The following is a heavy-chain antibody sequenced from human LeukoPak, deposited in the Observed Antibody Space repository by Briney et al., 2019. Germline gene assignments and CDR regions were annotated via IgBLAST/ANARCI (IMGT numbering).Heavy chain of an antibody. D-gene: IGHD2/OR15-2a*01. J-gene: IGHJ5*02. CDR3: ARGFYISWFDP. CDR2: IYTSGST. V-gene: IGHV4-61*02. CDR1: GGSISSGSYY. Sequence: PSETLSLTCTVSGGSISSGSYYWSWIRQPAGKGLEWIGRIYTSGSTNYNPSLKSRVTISVDTSKNQFSLKLSSVTAADTAVYYCARGFYISWFDPWGQGTLVTVSS.